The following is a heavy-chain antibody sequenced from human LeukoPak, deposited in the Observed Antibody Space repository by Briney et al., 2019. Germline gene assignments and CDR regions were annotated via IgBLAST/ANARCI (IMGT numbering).Heavy chain of an antibody. D-gene: IGHD3-10*01. J-gene: IGHJ4*02. Sequence: ASVKVSCKVSGYTLTELSMHWVRQAPGKGLEWMGGLDPEDGETIYAQKFQGRVTMTTDTSTSTAYMELRSLRSDDTAVYYCARDRTDGITMVRGFIWGQGTLVTVSS. V-gene: IGHV1-24*01. CDR3: ARDRTDGITMVRGFI. CDR1: GYTLTELS. CDR2: LDPEDGET.